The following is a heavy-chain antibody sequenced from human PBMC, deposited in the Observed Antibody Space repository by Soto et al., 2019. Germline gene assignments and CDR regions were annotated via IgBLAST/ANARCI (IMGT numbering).Heavy chain of an antibody. D-gene: IGHD6-19*01. J-gene: IGHJ4*02. Sequence: QLQLQESGSGLVKPSQTLSLTCAVSGGSISRGGYSWSWIRQPPGKGLEGIGYIYHSGSTYYNPSLKSRVTTSVDRSKNQFSLKLCSVPAADTAVYYCARAGGLGAVAVDYWAQGTLVTVSS. CDR1: GGSISRGGYS. CDR2: IYHSGST. CDR3: ARAGGLGAVAVDY. V-gene: IGHV4-30-2*01.